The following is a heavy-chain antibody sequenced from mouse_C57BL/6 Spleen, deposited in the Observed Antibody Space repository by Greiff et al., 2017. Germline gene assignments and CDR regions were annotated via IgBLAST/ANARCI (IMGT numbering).Heavy chain of an antibody. CDR1: GFTFSSYG. CDR2: ISSGGSYT. D-gene: IGHD4-1*01. CDR3: ARPGNLYYFDY. Sequence: EVMLVESGGDLVKPGGSLKLSCAASGFTFSSYGMSWVRQTPDKRLEWVATISSGGSYTYYPDIVKGPFTISIDNSNNTLYLQMISLKSEDTAMYYCARPGNLYYFDYWGQGTTLTVSS. V-gene: IGHV5-6*01. J-gene: IGHJ2*01.